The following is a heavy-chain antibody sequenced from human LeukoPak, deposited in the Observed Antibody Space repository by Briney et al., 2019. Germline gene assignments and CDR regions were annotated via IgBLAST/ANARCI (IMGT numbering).Heavy chain of an antibody. V-gene: IGHV3-64D*06. J-gene: IGHJ4*02. Sequence: PGGSLRLSCSASAFTFSRYAMHWVRQAPGKGLEYVSAISGDGITTYYADSVKGRFTISRDNSKNTLYLQMSSMTSKDTAVYYCVKDLMPEADSPFDYWGQGTLVTVSS. CDR1: AFTFSRYA. CDR2: ISGDGITT. D-gene: IGHD6-13*01. CDR3: VKDLMPEADSPFDY.